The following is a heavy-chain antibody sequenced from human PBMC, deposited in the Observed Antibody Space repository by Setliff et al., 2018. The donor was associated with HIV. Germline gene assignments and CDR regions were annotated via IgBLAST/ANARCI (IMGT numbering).Heavy chain of an antibody. J-gene: IGHJ5*02. D-gene: IGHD3-16*01. V-gene: IGHV4-31*03. CDR2: YYRGST. CDR3: AKRTFGSGRLDP. Sequence: SETLSLTCSVSGESINSGTSYWNWIRQYPGKSLEWIGYYYRGSTHYNPSLKSRITISLDTSKNQFSLNLNSVTATDTAVYYCAKRTFGSGRLDPWGQGTLVTVS. CDR1: GESINSGTSY.